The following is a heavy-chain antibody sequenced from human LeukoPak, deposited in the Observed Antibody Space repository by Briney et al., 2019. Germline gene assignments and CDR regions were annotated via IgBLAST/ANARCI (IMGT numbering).Heavy chain of an antibody. D-gene: IGHD5-12*01. Sequence: PGGSLRLSCAASGFTFSTYTMNWVRQAPGKGLEWVSSISSSSSYIYYADSVKGRFTISRDNSKNTLYLQMNSLRAEDTAVYYCARDDSDYDYTIDYWGQGTLVTVSS. CDR2: ISSSSSYI. CDR3: ARDDSDYDYTIDY. CDR1: GFTFSTYT. V-gene: IGHV3-21*01. J-gene: IGHJ4*02.